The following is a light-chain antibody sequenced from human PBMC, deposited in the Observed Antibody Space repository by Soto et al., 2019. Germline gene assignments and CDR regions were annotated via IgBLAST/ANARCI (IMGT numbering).Light chain of an antibody. CDR3: QQRSNWPLT. Sequence: EIVLTQSPATLSLSPGDRATLSCRASQSVNSYLAWYQQKPGQAPRLLIYDASNRATGIPARFSGSGSGTDFTLTISSLEPEDFAVYYCQQRSNWPLTFGPGTKGDSK. CDR2: DAS. V-gene: IGKV3-11*01. J-gene: IGKJ3*01. CDR1: QSVNSY.